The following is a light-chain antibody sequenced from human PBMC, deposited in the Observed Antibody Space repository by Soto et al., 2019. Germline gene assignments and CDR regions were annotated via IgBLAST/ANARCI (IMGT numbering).Light chain of an antibody. CDR1: QSVSSN. CDR2: GAS. V-gene: IGKV3-20*01. J-gene: IGKJ1*01. CDR3: QQYVSSPRT. Sequence: EVGMTQSPATLSVSPGERATLSCRASQSVSSNLAWYQQKPGQAPRLLIYGASSRAAGIPDRFSGSGSGTDFTLTISSLEPEDFAVYYCQQYVSSPRTFGQGTKVDI.